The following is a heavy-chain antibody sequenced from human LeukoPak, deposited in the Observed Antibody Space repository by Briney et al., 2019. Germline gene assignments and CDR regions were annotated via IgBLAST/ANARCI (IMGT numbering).Heavy chain of an antibody. J-gene: IGHJ6*02. V-gene: IGHV4-59*01. Sequence: SETLSLTCTVSGGSISSYYWSWIRQPPGKGLEWIGYIYYSGSTNYNPSLKSRVTISVDTSKNQFSLKLSSVTAADTAVYYCARGFAGWRPAGDGHYYYYGMDVWGQGTTVTVSS. CDR1: GGSISSYY. D-gene: IGHD6-19*01. CDR2: IYYSGST. CDR3: ARGFAGWRPAGDGHYYYYGMDV.